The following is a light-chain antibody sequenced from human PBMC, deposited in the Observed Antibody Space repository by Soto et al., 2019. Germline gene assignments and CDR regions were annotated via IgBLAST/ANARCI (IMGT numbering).Light chain of an antibody. V-gene: IGLV2-14*03. CDR3: SSYATSGTNVI. CDR1: NSDVGAYPY. Sequence: QSALTQPASVSGSPGQSITISCTGTNSDVGAYPYVSWYQQHPGNAPKLLIYEVADRPSGVSDRFSGSKSDNTASLTISALQAEDEAVYYCSSYATSGTNVIFGGETQLTVL. CDR2: EVA. J-gene: IGLJ2*01.